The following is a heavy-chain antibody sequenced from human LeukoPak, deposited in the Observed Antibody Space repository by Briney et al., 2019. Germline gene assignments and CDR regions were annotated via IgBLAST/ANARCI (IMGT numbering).Heavy chain of an antibody. V-gene: IGHV3-23*01. CDR3: AKDGTSGSDYMDV. D-gene: IGHD3-10*01. CDR1: GFTFSGYA. J-gene: IGHJ6*03. CDR2: ISGSGGST. Sequence: PGGSLRLSCAASGFTFSGYAMSWVRQAPGKGLEWVSAISGSGGSTYYADSVKGRFTISRDNSKNTLYLQMNSLRAEDTAVYYCAKDGTSGSDYMDVWGKGTTVNISS.